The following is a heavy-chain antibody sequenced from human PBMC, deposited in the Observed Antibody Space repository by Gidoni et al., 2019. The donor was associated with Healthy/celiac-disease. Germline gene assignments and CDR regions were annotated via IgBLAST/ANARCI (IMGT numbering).Heavy chain of an antibody. CDR2: ISYDGSNK. CDR1: GFTFSSYG. J-gene: IGHJ4*02. Sequence: QVQPVASGGGVVQPGRSLRLSCAASGFTFSSYGMHWVRQAPGKGLEWVAVISYDGSNKYYADSVKGRFTISRDNSKNTLYLQMNSLRAEDTAVYYCAKVAAAGNFDYWGQGTLVTVSS. D-gene: IGHD6-13*01. CDR3: AKVAAAGNFDY. V-gene: IGHV3-30*18.